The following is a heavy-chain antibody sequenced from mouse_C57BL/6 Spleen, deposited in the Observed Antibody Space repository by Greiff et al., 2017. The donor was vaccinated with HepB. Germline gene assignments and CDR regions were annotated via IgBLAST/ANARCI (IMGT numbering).Heavy chain of an antibody. D-gene: IGHD2-5*01. Sequence: VQLQESGAELVKPGASVKMSCKASGYTFTTYPIEWMKQNHGKSLEWIGNFHPYNDDTKYNEKFKGKATLTVEKSSSTVYLELSRLTSDDSAVYYCARGSNYGGDAMDYWGQGTSVTVSS. V-gene: IGHV1-47*01. CDR2: FHPYNDDT. CDR1: GYTFTTYP. J-gene: IGHJ4*01. CDR3: ARGSNYGGDAMDY.